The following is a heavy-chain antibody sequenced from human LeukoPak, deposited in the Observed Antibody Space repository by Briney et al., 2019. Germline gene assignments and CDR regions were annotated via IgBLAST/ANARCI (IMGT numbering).Heavy chain of an antibody. CDR2: INSDGSST. D-gene: IGHD3-16*01. V-gene: IGHV3-74*01. J-gene: IGHJ4*02. CDR3: ARHLGAYSDH. Sequence: GGSLRLSCAASGFTFSGYWMYWVRQAPGKGLVWVSLINSDGSSTNYADSVKGRFTISRDNAKNTLYLQVNSLRADDTAVYYCARHLGAYSDHWGQGTLVTVSA. CDR1: GFTFSGYW.